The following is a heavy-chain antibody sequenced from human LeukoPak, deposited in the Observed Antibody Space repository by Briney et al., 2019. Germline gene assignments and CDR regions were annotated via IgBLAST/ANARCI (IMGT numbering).Heavy chain of an antibody. CDR3: ARYRLGWFDP. Sequence: SETLSLTCTASGGSISSSDYFWSWIRQPAGKGLEWIGRINSRGSTNYNPSLKSRVTLSVDTSKIQFSLKLTSVTVADTAVYYCARYRLGWFDPWGQGTLVTVSS. CDR1: GGSISSSDYF. D-gene: IGHD6-25*01. CDR2: INSRGST. J-gene: IGHJ5*02. V-gene: IGHV4-61*02.